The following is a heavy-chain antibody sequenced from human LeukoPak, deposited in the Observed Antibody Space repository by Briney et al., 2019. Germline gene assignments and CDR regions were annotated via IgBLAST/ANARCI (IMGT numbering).Heavy chain of an antibody. CDR3: ARGQYGRSWYNWFDP. CDR1: GGSFSGYY. V-gene: IGHV4-34*01. D-gene: IGHD6-13*01. Sequence: KPSETLSLTCAVYGGSFSGYYWSWIRQPPGKGLEWIGEINHSGSTNYNPSLKSRVTISVDTSKNQFSLKLSSVTAADTAVYYCARGQYGRSWYNWFDPWGQGTLVTVSS. J-gene: IGHJ5*02. CDR2: INHSGST.